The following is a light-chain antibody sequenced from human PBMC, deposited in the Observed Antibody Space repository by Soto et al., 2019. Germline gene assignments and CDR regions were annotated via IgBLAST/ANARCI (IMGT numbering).Light chain of an antibody. Sequence: EIALTRSPGTLALSVGGRGTLSGRASQSVSSTYLAWYQQKPGQAPRLLIYGASSRASGNPDRFSGSGSGTDFTLTISRLDPAAFAVYYCQQYGRSSLTFGPGTKVDIK. CDR3: QQYGRSSLT. V-gene: IGKV3-20*01. CDR2: GAS. CDR1: QSVSSTY. J-gene: IGKJ3*01.